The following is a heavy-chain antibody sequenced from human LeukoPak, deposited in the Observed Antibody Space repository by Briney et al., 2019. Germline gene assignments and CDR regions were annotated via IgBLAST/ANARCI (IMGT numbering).Heavy chain of an antibody. CDR3: ASFYYGSGSYYDY. V-gene: IGHV4-59*08. Sequence: SETLSLTCTVSGGSISSYYWSWIRQPPGKGLEWIGYIYYSGSTNYNPSLKSRVTISVDTSKNQFSLKLSSVTAADTAVYYCASFYYGSGSYYDYWGQGTLVTVSS. CDR1: GGSISSYY. D-gene: IGHD3-10*01. J-gene: IGHJ4*02. CDR2: IYYSGST.